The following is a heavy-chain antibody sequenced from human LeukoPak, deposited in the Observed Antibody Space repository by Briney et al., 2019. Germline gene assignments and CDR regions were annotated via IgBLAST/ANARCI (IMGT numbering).Heavy chain of an antibody. J-gene: IGHJ4*02. CDR1: GGSISSSY. Sequence: PSETLSLTCSVSGGSISSSYWSWIRQPPGKGLEWIGYIYYSGGTNYNPSLKSRLTISVDTSKNQFSLKLSSVTAADTAVYYCARTTKRVDDYPHTYYFEYWGQGTLVTVSS. V-gene: IGHV4-59*01. CDR3: ARTTKRVDDYPHTYYFEY. D-gene: IGHD5-24*01. CDR2: IYYSGGT.